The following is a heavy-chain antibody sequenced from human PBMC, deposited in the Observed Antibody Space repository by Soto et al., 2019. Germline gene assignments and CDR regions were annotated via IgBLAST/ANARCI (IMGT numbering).Heavy chain of an antibody. Sequence: VHLSESGGALVQPGGSLRLSCAASGFTFRVYAMSWFRQAPGGGLEWVSAIGGTGNTTYYADSVKGRFTIARDNSRDTLYRQMTSLRVEDTAVYYCARIRQLLFVSWGQGTLVSVSS. J-gene: IGHJ4*02. CDR3: ARIRQLLFVS. CDR1: GFTFRVYA. V-gene: IGHV3-23*01. D-gene: IGHD2-2*01. CDR2: IGGTGNTT.